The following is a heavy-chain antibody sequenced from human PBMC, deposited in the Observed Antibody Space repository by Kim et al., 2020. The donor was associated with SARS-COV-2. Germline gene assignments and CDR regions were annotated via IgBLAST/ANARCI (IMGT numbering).Heavy chain of an antibody. CDR1: GGSISSGGYS. J-gene: IGHJ6*02. Sequence: SDTLSLTCAVSGGSISSGGYSWSLIRQPQGKGLEWIGYIYYSGSTYYNPSLKSRVTISVDRSKNQFSLKLSSVTAADTAVYYCARGYGSGSPYGMDVWGQGTTVTVSS. D-gene: IGHD3-10*01. CDR2: IYYSGST. V-gene: IGHV4-30-2*01. CDR3: ARGYGSGSPYGMDV.